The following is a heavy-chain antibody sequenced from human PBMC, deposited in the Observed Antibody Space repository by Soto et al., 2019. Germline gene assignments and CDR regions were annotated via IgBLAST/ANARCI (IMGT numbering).Heavy chain of an antibody. CDR2: IYHSGST. Sequence: QVQLQESGPGLVKPSETLSLTCAVSGGSISSSTWWSWVRQPPGKGLEWIGEIYHSGSTNYNPSLKSRVTLSVDKSKNQFSLTLTSVTAADTAVFYCASSTSGSLKLDSWGQGSLVIVSS. CDR3: ASSTSGSLKLDS. V-gene: IGHV4-4*02. CDR1: GGSISSSTW. D-gene: IGHD3-10*01. J-gene: IGHJ4*02.